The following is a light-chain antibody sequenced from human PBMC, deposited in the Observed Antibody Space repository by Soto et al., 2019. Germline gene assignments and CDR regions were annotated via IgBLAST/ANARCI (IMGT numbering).Light chain of an antibody. J-gene: IGKJ4*01. CDR2: AAD. CDR3: QQTYSTPLT. Sequence: DIQMTQSPSSLSASVGDRVTITCRASQSIISYLNWYQQKPGKAPKLLIYAADSLQSGVPSRFSGSGSGTDFTLTISSLQPEDFATYYCQQTYSTPLTFGGGTTV. CDR1: QSIISY. V-gene: IGKV1-39*01.